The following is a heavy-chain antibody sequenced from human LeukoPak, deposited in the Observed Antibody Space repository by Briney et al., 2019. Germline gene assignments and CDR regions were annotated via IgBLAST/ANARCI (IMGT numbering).Heavy chain of an antibody. D-gene: IGHD2-15*01. CDR1: GYTFTGYY. Sequence: ASVKVSCKASGYTFTGYYMHWVRQAPGQGLEWMGRINPNSGGTNYAQKFQGRVTMTRDTSISTAYMELSRLRSDDTAVYYCARPIVVAGRRKVSGYYYYYGMDVWGQGTTVTVSS. CDR2: INPNSGGT. V-gene: IGHV1-2*06. J-gene: IGHJ6*02. CDR3: ARPIVVAGRRKVSGYYYYYGMDV.